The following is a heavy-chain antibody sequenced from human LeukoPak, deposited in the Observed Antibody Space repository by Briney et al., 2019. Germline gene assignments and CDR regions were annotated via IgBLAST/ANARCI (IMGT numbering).Heavy chain of an antibody. V-gene: IGHV4-4*07. CDR3: ARRGYSNLYYYYYYMDV. Sequence: SETLSLTCTVSGGSISSYYWSWIRQPAGKGLEWIGRIYTSGSTNYNPSLKSRVTISVDTSKNQFSLKLSSVTAADTAVYYCARRGYSNLYYYYYYMDVWGKGTTVTVSS. CDR2: IYTSGST. J-gene: IGHJ6*03. CDR1: GGSISSYY. D-gene: IGHD4-11*01.